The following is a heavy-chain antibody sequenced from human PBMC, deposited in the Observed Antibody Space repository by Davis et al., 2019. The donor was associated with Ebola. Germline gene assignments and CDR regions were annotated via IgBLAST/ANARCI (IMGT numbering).Heavy chain of an antibody. CDR1: GYTASSQF. CDR2: IYPDGQT. V-gene: IGHV3-53*01. D-gene: IGHD3-10*01. CDR3: ARERASMVQGRLQAGHGMNV. J-gene: IGHJ6*02. Sequence: PGGSLRPSCAASGYTASSQFMTWVRQAPGKGLEWDSLIYPDGQTFYADSVRGRFTISRDSSKNTLYLQMSSLRAEDTAVYYCARERASMVQGRLQAGHGMNVWGQGTTVTVSS.